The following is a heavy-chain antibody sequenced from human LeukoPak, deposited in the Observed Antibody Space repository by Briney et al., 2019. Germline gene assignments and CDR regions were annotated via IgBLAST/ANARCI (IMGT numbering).Heavy chain of an antibody. Sequence: GSLRLSCAASGFTFSSYSMNWVRQAPGKGLEWIGSIYYSGSTYYNPSLKSRVTISVDTSKNQFSLKLSSVTAADTAVYYCARHHNGPDAFDIWGQGTMVTVSS. V-gene: IGHV4-39*01. J-gene: IGHJ3*02. CDR1: GFTFSSYSMN. CDR2: IYYSGST. CDR3: ARHHNGPDAFDI. D-gene: IGHD2-8*01.